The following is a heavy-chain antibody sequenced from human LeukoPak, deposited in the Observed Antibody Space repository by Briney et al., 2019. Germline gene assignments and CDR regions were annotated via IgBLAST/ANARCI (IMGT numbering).Heavy chain of an antibody. CDR2: MNPNSGNT. CDR1: GYTFTSYD. V-gene: IGHV1-8*01. J-gene: IGHJ3*02. Sequence: ASVKVSCKASGYTFTSYDINWVRQATGQGLEWMGWMNPNSGNTGYAQKFQGRVTMTRNTSISTAYMELSSLRSEDTAVYYCARGLFGSSGWLLDAFDIWGQGTMVTVSS. D-gene: IGHD6-19*01. CDR3: ARGLFGSSGWLLDAFDI.